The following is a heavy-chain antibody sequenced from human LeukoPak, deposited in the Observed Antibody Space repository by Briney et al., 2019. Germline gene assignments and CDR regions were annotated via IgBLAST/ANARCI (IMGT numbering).Heavy chain of an antibody. V-gene: IGHV1-2*02. CDR2: INPNSGGT. Sequence: ASVKVSCKASGYTFTCYYMHWVRQAPGQGLEWMGWINPNSGGTNYAQKFQGRVTMTRDTSISTAYMELSRLRSDDTAVYYCAIYPRNIVVVPAAIWGQGTLVTVSS. CDR3: AIYPRNIVVVPAAI. D-gene: IGHD2-2*01. CDR1: GYTFTCYY. J-gene: IGHJ4*02.